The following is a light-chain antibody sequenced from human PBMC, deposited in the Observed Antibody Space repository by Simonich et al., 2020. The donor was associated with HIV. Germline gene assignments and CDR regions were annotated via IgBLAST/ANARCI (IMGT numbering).Light chain of an antibody. V-gene: IGKV3-15*01. Sequence: EIVMTQSPATLSVSPGERATLSCRASQSVASNLAWSQQKPGQAPRLLIYGASTRATGIPGRFSGSGWGSQFTLTISSMQSGDFAVYYCQQYNNWPSPFTFGPGTKVDIK. CDR3: QQYNNWPSPFT. J-gene: IGKJ3*01. CDR2: GAS. CDR1: QSVASN.